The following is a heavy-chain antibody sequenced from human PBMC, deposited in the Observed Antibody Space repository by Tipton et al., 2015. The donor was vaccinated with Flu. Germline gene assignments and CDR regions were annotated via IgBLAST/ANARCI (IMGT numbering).Heavy chain of an antibody. CDR3: ARVGGDYRDTSGFIPWFDL. V-gene: IGHV4-61*01. D-gene: IGHD3-22*01. J-gene: IGHJ5*02. Sequence: TLSLTCTVSGGSISSGSYYWSWIRQPPGKGLEWIGYIYYSGITNYNPSLKSRVTISVDTSKNQFSLRLSSVTAADTAVYYCARVGGDYRDTSGFIPWFDLWGQGTLVTVSS. CDR2: IYYSGIT. CDR1: GGSISSGSYY.